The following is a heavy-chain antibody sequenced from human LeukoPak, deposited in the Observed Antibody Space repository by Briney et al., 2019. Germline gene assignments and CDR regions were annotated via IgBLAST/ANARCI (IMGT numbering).Heavy chain of an antibody. CDR3: IRGPGHYFDY. J-gene: IGHJ4*02. CDR2: INPSSGAT. D-gene: IGHD3-10*01. Sequence: RASVKVSCKASGYTFNYYYMHRVRQAPGQGLEWIGWINPSSGATNYAQKFQGRVTMTRDTSVSTAYMELTRLRSDDSAVFYCIRGPGHYFDYWGQGTVVTVPS. V-gene: IGHV1-2*02. CDR1: GYTFNYYY.